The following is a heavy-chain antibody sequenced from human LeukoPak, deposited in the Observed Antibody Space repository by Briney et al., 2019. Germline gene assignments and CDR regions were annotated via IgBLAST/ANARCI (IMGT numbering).Heavy chain of an antibody. CDR3: ARDWCSFPDTVMVTGY. CDR1: GFTFSSYA. J-gene: IGHJ4*02. V-gene: IGHV3-30-3*01. Sequence: GGSLRLSCAASGFTFSSYAMHWVRQAPGKGLEWVAVISYDGSKKYYTDSVKGRFTISRDNSKNTLYLQMSSLRAEDTAVYYCARDWCSFPDTVMVTGYWGQGTLVTVSS. D-gene: IGHD5-18*01. CDR2: ISYDGSKK.